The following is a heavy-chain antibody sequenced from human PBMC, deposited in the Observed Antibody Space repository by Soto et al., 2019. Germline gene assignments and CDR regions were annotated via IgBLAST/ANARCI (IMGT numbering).Heavy chain of an antibody. CDR2: ISYDGSNK. J-gene: IGHJ4*02. D-gene: IGHD6-13*01. CDR3: AKDPQQLIVYFDH. V-gene: IGHV3-30*18. Sequence: LRLSCAASGFTFSSYGMHWVRQAPGKGLEWVAVISYDGSNKYYADSVKGRFTISRDNSKNTLYLQMNSLRAEDTAVYYCAKDPQQLIVYFDHWGQGTQVTVSS. CDR1: GFTFSSYG.